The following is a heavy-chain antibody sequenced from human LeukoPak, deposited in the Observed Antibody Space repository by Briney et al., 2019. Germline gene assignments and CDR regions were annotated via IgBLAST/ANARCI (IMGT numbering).Heavy chain of an antibody. J-gene: IGHJ4*02. D-gene: IGHD5-12*01. V-gene: IGHV3-7*03. CDR3: ARGRYSGTTYYFDY. Sequence: GGSLRLSCAASGFTFSTSWMSWVRQVPGKGLEWVANIKKDGSETYYVDSVKGRFTISRDNAKNSLYLQMNSLRAEDTAMYYCARGRYSGTTYYFDYWGQGSLVTVSS. CDR1: GFTFSTSW. CDR2: IKKDGSET.